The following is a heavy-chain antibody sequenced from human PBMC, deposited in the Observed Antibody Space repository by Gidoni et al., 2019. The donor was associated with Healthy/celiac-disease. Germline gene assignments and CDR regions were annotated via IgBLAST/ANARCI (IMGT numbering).Heavy chain of an antibody. V-gene: IGHV3-48*04. CDR2: ISSSSSTI. Sequence: EVQLVESGGGLVPPGGSLSLSCAASGFTFSSYSMNWVRQAPGKGLEWVSDISSSSSTIYYADSVKGRFTISRDNAKNSLYLQMNSLRAEDTAVYYCARDGTTVTTDYWGQGTLVTVSS. D-gene: IGHD4-17*01. CDR1: GFTFSSYS. J-gene: IGHJ4*02. CDR3: ARDGTTVTTDY.